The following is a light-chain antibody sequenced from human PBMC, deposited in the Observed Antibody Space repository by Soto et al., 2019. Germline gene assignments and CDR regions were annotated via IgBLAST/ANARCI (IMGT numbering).Light chain of an antibody. V-gene: IGKV1-39*01. CDR2: AAF. J-gene: IGKJ2*01. CDR1: QTINTY. Sequence: DIQMTQSPSSLSASVGDRVTITCRASQTINTYLNWYQQKLGKAPKHLIYAAFTLQSGVPSRFSGSGSGTDFTITISSLQPEDFATYYCQQSYSIPLTFGERTKLQIK. CDR3: QQSYSIPLT.